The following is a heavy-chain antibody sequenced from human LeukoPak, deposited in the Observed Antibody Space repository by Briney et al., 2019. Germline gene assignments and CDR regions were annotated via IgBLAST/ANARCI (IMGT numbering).Heavy chain of an antibody. CDR1: GGSLSGYY. Sequence: ASETLSLTCAVYGGSLSGYYWNWIRQPPGKGLEWIGEINDSGRIYYNPSLQSRVALSVDTSKNQFSLNVASVTAADTALYYCARGFRRFDYWDQGALVTVSS. CDR2: INDSGRI. V-gene: IGHV4-34*01. D-gene: IGHD2/OR15-2a*01. J-gene: IGHJ4*02. CDR3: ARGFRRFDY.